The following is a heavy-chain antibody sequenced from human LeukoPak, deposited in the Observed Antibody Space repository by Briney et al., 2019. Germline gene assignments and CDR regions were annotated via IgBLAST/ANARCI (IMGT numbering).Heavy chain of an antibody. CDR1: GITFSNYA. J-gene: IGHJ4*02. Sequence: GGSLRLSCVASGITFSNYAVSWVRQAPEKGLDWVSVISGSAHKIRYADSVKGRFTISRDNSENIVYLQMNSLRAEDTAVYYCAREGNYDSSGYYYVLFDYWGQGTLVTVSS. V-gene: IGHV3-23*01. D-gene: IGHD3-22*01. CDR3: AREGNYDSSGYYYVLFDY. CDR2: ISGSAHKI.